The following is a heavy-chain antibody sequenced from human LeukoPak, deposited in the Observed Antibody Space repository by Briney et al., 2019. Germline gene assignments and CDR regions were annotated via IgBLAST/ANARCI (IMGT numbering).Heavy chain of an antibody. Sequence: SVKVCCKTSGGTFSSYAFSWVRQAPGQGLEWMGGIIPMFGTANYAQKFQGRVTITADESTSTAYMEVSGLTSEDTAVYYCARAYEEYCSGGSCYTGAPDYWGQGTLVTVSS. CDR3: ARAYEEYCSGGSCYTGAPDY. V-gene: IGHV1-69*13. CDR2: IIPMFGTA. D-gene: IGHD2-15*01. CDR1: GGTFSSYA. J-gene: IGHJ4*02.